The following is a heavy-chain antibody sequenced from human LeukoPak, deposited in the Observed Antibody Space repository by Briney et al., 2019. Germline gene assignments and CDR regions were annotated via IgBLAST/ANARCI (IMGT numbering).Heavy chain of an antibody. Sequence: SETLSLTCAVSGGSFSGYYWSWIRQPPGKGLEWIGEINHSGSTNYDESLKSRVTISVDKSKNPLSLQMSTVTAADTAVYYCARGRYSGSYYWFDPWGQGTLVTVSS. CDR3: ARGRYSGSYYWFDP. V-gene: IGHV4-34*01. D-gene: IGHD1-26*01. CDR2: INHSGST. J-gene: IGHJ5*02. CDR1: GGSFSGYY.